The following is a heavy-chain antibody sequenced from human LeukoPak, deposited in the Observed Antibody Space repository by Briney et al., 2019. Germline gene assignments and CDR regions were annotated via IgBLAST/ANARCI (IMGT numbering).Heavy chain of an antibody. CDR3: ARDNNGFYTLHL. J-gene: IGHJ4*02. D-gene: IGHD3-3*01. CDR2: IYYSGST. V-gene: IGHV4-59*01. CDR1: GASISSYY. Sequence: SETLSLTCAVSGASISSYYWSWIRQSPGKGLEWIGYIYYSGSTNYNPSLKSRVTMSVDTSKNQFSLKLSSVTAADTAVYYCARDNNGFYTLHLWGQGTLVIVSS.